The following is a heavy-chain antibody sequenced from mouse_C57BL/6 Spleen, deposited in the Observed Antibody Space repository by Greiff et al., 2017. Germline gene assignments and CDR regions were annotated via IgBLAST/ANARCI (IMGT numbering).Heavy chain of an antibody. CDR3: ARMKLELGRWMDY. J-gene: IGHJ4*01. V-gene: IGHV5-17*01. D-gene: IGHD1-1*02. CDR2: ISSGSSTI. Sequence: EVKVVESGGGLVKPGGSLKLSCAASGFTFSDYGMHWVRQAPEKGLEWVAYISSGSSTIYYADTVKGRFTISRDNAKNTLFLQMTSLRSEDTAMYYCARMKLELGRWMDYCGQGTSVTVSS. CDR1: GFTFSDYG.